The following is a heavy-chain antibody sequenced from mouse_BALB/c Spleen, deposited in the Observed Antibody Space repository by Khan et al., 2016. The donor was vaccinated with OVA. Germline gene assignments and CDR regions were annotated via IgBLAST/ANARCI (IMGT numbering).Heavy chain of an antibody. CDR1: GYSITSDYA. CDR2: ISSSGST. D-gene: IGHD2-14*01. Sequence: EVKLLESGPGLVKPSQSMSLTHTVTGYSITSDYAWNWIRQFPGDRLEWMGYISSSGSTSYNSSLKSRISITRDTSKNQFFLQLKSVTTEDTATYFCARSLYYSYGYGLDYWGRGSSVTVSS. J-gene: IGHJ4*01. V-gene: IGHV3-2*02. CDR3: ARSLYYSYGYGLDY.